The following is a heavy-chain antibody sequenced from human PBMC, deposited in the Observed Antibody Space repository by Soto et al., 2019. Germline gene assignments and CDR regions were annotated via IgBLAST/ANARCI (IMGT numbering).Heavy chain of an antibody. Sequence: ESLKISCKGSGYSFTTYWIGWVRQMPGKGLEWMGIIYPGDSDTRYSPSFQGQVTTSADKSISTAYLQWSGLKASDTAMYYCARHGGGNYPPLHDAFDIWGQGTMVTVSS. CDR2: IYPGDSDT. D-gene: IGHD4-4*01. CDR1: GYSFTTYW. J-gene: IGHJ3*02. V-gene: IGHV5-51*01. CDR3: ARHGGGNYPPLHDAFDI.